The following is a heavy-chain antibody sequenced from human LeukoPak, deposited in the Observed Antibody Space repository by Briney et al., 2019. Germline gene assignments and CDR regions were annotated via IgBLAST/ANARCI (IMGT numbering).Heavy chain of an antibody. CDR2: ISGGST. Sequence: PGGSLRLSCAASGFTFTNYAMSWVRQAPGKGLEWVSGISGGSTYYADSVKGRFTISRDNSKNTLYLQMKTLRAEDTAVYCRANSLVVTAAYDYWGQGTLVTVSS. CDR1: GFTFTNYA. J-gene: IGHJ4*02. V-gene: IGHV3-23*01. D-gene: IGHD2-21*02. CDR3: ANSLVVTAAYDY.